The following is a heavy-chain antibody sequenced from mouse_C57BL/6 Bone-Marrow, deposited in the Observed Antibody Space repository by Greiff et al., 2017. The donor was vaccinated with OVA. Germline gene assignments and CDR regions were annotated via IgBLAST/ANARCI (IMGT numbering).Heavy chain of an antibody. CDR3: ARRPIYYDYLYAMDY. Sequence: VQLQQPGAELVKPGASVKLSCKASGYTFTSYWMHWVKQRPGQGLEWIGMIHPNSGSTNYNEKFKSKATLTVDKSSSTAYMQLSSLTSEDSAVYYCARRPIYYDYLYAMDYWGQGTSVTVSS. V-gene: IGHV1-64*01. J-gene: IGHJ4*01. D-gene: IGHD2-4*01. CDR2: IHPNSGST. CDR1: GYTFTSYW.